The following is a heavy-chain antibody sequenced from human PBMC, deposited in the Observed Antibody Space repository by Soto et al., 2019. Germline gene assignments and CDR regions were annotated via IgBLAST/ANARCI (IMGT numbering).Heavy chain of an antibody. D-gene: IGHD3-22*01. J-gene: IGHJ4*02. Sequence: QVHLVESGGGVVQPGTSLRLSCAASGFTFSTHDMHWVRQAPGKGLEWVALISYDGSNEYYAGAVRGRFTISRHNSKNTLYLQMNTLRPEDTVVYYCAKGRDSSGYYYSYWGQGALVAVS. CDR1: GFTFSTHD. CDR3: AKGRDSSGYYYSY. V-gene: IGHV3-30*18. CDR2: ISYDGSNE.